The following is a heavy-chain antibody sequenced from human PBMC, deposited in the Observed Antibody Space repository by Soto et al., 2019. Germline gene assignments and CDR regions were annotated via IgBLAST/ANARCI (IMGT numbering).Heavy chain of an antibody. Sequence: AASVKVSCKASGFTFTSSAVQWVRQARGQRLEWIGWIGVGSGNRHYAQKFQERVTITRDMSTNTAYMGLSSLRSEDTAVCYCAAIRVNFEDWGQGTPVSVS. V-gene: IGHV1-58*01. CDR2: IGVGSGNR. J-gene: IGHJ4*02. CDR1: GFTFTSSA. CDR3: AAIRVNFED.